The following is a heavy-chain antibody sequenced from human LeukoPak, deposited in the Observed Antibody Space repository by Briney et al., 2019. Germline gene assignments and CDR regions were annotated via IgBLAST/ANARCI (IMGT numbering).Heavy chain of an antibody. CDR3: TRHGFYDSSGQGN. Sequence: GGSLRLSCAASGFTFSGSAMHWVRQASGKGLEWVGRIRSKANSYATAYAASVKGRFTISRDDSKNAAYLQMNSLKTEDTAVYYCTRHGFYDSSGQGNWGQGTLVTVSS. V-gene: IGHV3-73*01. D-gene: IGHD3-22*01. J-gene: IGHJ4*02. CDR1: GFTFSGSA. CDR2: IRSKANSYAT.